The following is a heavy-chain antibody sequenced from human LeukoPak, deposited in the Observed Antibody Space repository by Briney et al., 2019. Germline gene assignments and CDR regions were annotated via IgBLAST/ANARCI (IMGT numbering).Heavy chain of an antibody. CDR3: ARLYYYGDAFDI. CDR2: IKQDGSEK. CDR1: GFTFNNYV. Sequence: GGSLRLSCAASGFTFNNYVMNWARQAPGKGLEWVANIKQDGSEKYYVDSVKGRFTISRDNAKNSLYLQMNSLRAEDTAVYYCARLYYYGDAFDIWGQGTMVTVSS. D-gene: IGHD2/OR15-2a*01. V-gene: IGHV3-7*01. J-gene: IGHJ3*02.